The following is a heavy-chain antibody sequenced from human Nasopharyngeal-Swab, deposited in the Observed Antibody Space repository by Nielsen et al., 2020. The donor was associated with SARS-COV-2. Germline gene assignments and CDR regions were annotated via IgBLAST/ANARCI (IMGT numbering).Heavy chain of an antibody. D-gene: IGHD1-26*01. V-gene: IGHV4-34*01. CDR2: INHSGST. J-gene: IGHJ4*02. CDR3: ARRGFIGTRTLSHFDY. CDR1: GGSFSGYY. Sequence: GSLRLSCAVYGGSFSGYYWSWIRQPPGKGLEWIGEINHSGSTNYNPSLKSRVTISVDTSKNQFSLKLSSVTAADTAVYYCARRGFIGTRTLSHFDYWGQGTLVTVSS.